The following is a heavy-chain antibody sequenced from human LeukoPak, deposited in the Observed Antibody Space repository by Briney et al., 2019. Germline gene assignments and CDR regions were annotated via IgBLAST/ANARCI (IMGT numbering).Heavy chain of an antibody. D-gene: IGHD2-15*01. CDR2: INPSGGST. CDR3: AREHVGTRKPYCSGGSCYSTFGY. CDR1: GYTFTSYY. V-gene: IGHV1-46*01. Sequence: ASVKVSCKASGYTFTSYYMHWVRQAPGQGLEWMGIINPSGGSTSYAQKFQGRVTMTRGTSTSTVYMELSSLRSEDTAVYYCAREHVGTRKPYCSGGSCYSTFGYWGQGTLVTVSS. J-gene: IGHJ4*02.